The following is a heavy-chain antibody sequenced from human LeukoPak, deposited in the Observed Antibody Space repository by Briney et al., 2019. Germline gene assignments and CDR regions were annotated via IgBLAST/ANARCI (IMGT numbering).Heavy chain of an antibody. CDR1: GGSVTSTNW. CDR3: ARVFLSDAFDM. J-gene: IGHJ3*02. D-gene: IGHD2-21*01. V-gene: IGHV4-4*02. CDR2: VHLDGRT. Sequence: SETLSLTCDVSGGSVTSTNWWTWVRQPPGKGLEWIGEVHLDGRTNYNPSLKSRLIMSVDLPENHISLMLTSVTAADTAVYYCARVFLSDAFDMWGQGTMVTVSS.